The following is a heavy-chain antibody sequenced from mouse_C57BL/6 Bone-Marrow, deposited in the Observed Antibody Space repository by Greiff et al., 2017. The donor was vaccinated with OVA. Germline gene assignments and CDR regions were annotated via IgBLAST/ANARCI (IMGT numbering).Heavy chain of an antibody. CDR1: GYTFTDYY. Sequence: EVQLQQSGPELVKPGASVKISCKASGYTFTDYYMNWVKQSHGKSLEWIGDINPNNGGTSYNQKFKGKATLTVDKSSSTAYMELRSLTSEDSAVYYCIHYYGSSYVGYWGQGTTLTVSS. J-gene: IGHJ2*01. D-gene: IGHD1-1*01. CDR3: IHYYGSSYVGY. CDR2: INPNNGGT. V-gene: IGHV1-26*01.